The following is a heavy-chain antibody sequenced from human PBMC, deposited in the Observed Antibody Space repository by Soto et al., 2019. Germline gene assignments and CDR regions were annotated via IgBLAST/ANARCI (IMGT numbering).Heavy chain of an antibody. CDR2: ISAYNGNT. J-gene: IGHJ6*02. Sequence: RASVKVSCRASGYTFTSYGISWVRQAPGQGLEWMGWISAYNGNTNYAQKLQGRVTMTTGTSTSTAYMELRSLRSDDTAVYYCARGGYCSSTSCFVYYYYGMDVWGQGTTVTVSS. CDR1: GYTFTSYG. V-gene: IGHV1-18*04. D-gene: IGHD2-2*01. CDR3: ARGGYCSSTSCFVYYYYGMDV.